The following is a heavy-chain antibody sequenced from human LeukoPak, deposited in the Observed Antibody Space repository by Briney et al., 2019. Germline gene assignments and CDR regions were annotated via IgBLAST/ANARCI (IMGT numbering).Heavy chain of an antibody. V-gene: IGHV4-39*01. CDR1: GGSISSSSYY. CDR2: IYYSGST. Sequence: SETLSLTCTVSGGSISSSSYYWGWIRQPPGKGLEWIGSIYYSGSTYYNPSLKSRVTISVDTSKSQFSLKLSSVTAADTAVYYCARGGWGVVVPALYDYWGQGTLVTVSS. D-gene: IGHD2-2*01. CDR3: ARGGWGVVVPALYDY. J-gene: IGHJ4*02.